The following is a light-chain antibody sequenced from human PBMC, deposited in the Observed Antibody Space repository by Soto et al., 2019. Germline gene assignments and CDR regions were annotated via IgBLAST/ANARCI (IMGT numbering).Light chain of an antibody. Sequence: DIQLTQSPSFLSASVGDKVTITCRASQAISSSLAWYQQHPGKAPKLLIYAASTLQSGVPSRFSGSGSGTEFTLTISSLQPEDFATYYCQQLNSYPLTFGGGAKVEI. CDR2: AAS. V-gene: IGKV1-9*01. CDR1: QAISSS. J-gene: IGKJ4*01. CDR3: QQLNSYPLT.